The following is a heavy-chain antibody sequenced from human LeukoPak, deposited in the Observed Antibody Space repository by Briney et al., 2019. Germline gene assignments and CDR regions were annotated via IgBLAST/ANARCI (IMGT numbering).Heavy chain of an antibody. CDR2: IIPIFGTA. Sequence: SVKVSCKASGGTFSSYAISWVRQAPGQGLEWMGGIIPIFGTANYAQKFQGRVTITTDESTSTAYMELSSLRSEDTAVYYCARIAAAGAPGDYWGQGTLVTVSS. CDR3: ARIAAAGAPGDY. D-gene: IGHD6-13*01. V-gene: IGHV1-69*05. CDR1: GGTFSSYA. J-gene: IGHJ4*02.